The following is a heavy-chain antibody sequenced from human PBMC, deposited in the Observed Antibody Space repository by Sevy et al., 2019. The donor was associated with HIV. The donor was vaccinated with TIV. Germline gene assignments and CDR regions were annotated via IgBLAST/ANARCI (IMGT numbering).Heavy chain of an antibody. J-gene: IGHJ4*02. CDR2: IKEDGSVK. V-gene: IGHV3-7*01. CDR3: VRAIGAPGSY. CDR1: GFTFRSYW. Sequence: GGSLRLSCEASGFTFRSYWMSWVRQAPGKGLEWVANIKEDGSVKYYVESVKGRFTISIDNAKNSVYLQMNSLRAEDAALYYCVRAIGAPGSYWGLGTLVTVSS. D-gene: IGHD2-2*01.